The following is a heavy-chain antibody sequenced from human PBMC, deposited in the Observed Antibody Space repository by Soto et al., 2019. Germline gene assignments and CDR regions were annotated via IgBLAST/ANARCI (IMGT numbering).Heavy chain of an antibody. D-gene: IGHD1-26*01. CDR1: GYTFTSYG. CDR3: ARDAAVGLFDY. CDR2: ISAYNGNT. V-gene: IGHV1-18*01. Sequence: ASVKVSCKASGYTFTSYGISWVRQAPGQGLEWMGWISAYNGNTKYAQKLQGRVTMTTGTSTTTAYMELRSLRSDDTAVYYCARDAAVGLFDYWGQGTLVTVSS. J-gene: IGHJ4*02.